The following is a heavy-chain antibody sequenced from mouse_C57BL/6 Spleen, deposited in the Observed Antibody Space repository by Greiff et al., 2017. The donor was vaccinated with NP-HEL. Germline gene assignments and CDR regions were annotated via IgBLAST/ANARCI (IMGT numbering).Heavy chain of an antibody. CDR3: ARYVVTTADFDY. J-gene: IGHJ2*01. V-gene: IGHV7-3*01. CDR2: IRNKANGYTT. Sequence: EVKLMESGGGLVQPGGSLSLSCAASGFTFTDYYMSWVRQPPGKALEWLGFIRNKANGYTTEYSASVKGRFTISRDNSQSILYLQMNALRAEDSATYYCARYVVTTADFDYWGQGTTLTVSS. CDR1: GFTFTDYY. D-gene: IGHD1-2*01.